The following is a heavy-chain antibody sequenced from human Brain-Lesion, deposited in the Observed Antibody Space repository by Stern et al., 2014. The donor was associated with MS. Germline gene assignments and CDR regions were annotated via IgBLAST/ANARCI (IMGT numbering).Heavy chain of an antibody. CDR1: GYTFTGYY. D-gene: IGHD3-22*01. V-gene: IGHV1-2*04. Sequence: VQLVESGAEVKKPGASVKVSCKASGYTFTGYYMHWVRQAPGQGLEWMGWNNPKSGGTNYQGWVTMTRDTSINTAYMELSRLRSDDTAVYYCATYYYDSTGYNDFWGQGTLVTVSS. J-gene: IGHJ4*02. CDR2: NNPKSGGT. CDR3: ATYYYDSTGYNDF.